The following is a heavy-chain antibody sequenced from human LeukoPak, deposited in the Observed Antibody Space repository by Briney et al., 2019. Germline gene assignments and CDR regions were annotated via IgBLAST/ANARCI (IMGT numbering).Heavy chain of an antibody. CDR1: GFTFIGYY. D-gene: IGHD3-10*01. CDR2: VHPSDGST. V-gene: IGHV1-46*01. J-gene: IGHJ4*02. CDR3: ARDAPLITMVRGVIIPPYYFDY. Sequence: ASVKVSCKASGFTFIGYYMHWVRQAPGQGFEWMGIVHPSDGSTSYAQKFQGRVTITADKSTSTAYMELSSLRSEDTAVYYCARDAPLITMVRGVIIPPYYFDYWGQGTLVTVSS.